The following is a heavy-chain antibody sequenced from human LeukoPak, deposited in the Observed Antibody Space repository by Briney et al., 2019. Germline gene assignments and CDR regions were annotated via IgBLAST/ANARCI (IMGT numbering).Heavy chain of an antibody. J-gene: IGHJ6*04. CDR3: ARGDIVVVPAVLPDV. V-gene: IGHV3-11*01. CDR2: ISSSGSTI. CDR1: GFTFSDYY. D-gene: IGHD2-2*01. Sequence: GGSLRLSCAASGFTFSDYYMSWNRQAPGKGLEWVSYISSSGSTIYYADSVKGRFTISRDNAKNSLYLQMNSLRAEDTAVYYCARGDIVVVPAVLPDVWGKGTTVTVSS.